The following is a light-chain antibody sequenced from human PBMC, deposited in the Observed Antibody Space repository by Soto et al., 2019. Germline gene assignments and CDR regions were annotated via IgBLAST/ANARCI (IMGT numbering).Light chain of an antibody. CDR3: QQSYSTPIT. J-gene: IGKJ5*01. CDR1: QSISSY. CDR2: AAS. Sequence: DIQMTQSPSSLSASVGDRVTITCRASQSISSYLNWYQQKPGKAPKLLMYAASSLQSGVPSRFSGSGSGTDFILTISSLQPEDFETYYCQQSYSTPITFGQGTRLEIK. V-gene: IGKV1-39*01.